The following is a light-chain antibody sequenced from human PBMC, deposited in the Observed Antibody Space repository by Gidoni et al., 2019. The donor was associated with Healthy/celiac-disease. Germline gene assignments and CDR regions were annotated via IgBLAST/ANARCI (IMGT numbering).Light chain of an antibody. Sequence: DIQMTQSPSSLSASVGDRVTITCRASQSISSYLNWYQKKPGKAPKLLIYAASSLQSGVQSRFSGSGSGTDFTLTISSLQPEDFATDYCQQSYSTPWTFGQGTKVEIK. CDR2: AAS. V-gene: IGKV1-39*01. CDR3: QQSYSTPWT. CDR1: QSISSY. J-gene: IGKJ1*01.